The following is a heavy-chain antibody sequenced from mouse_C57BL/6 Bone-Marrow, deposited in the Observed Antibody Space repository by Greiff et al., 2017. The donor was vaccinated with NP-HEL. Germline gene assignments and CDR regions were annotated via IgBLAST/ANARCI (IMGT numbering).Heavy chain of an antibody. J-gene: IGHJ4*01. CDR2: IYPGSGST. CDR3: ATYGNYDYYAMDY. V-gene: IGHV1-55*01. Sequence: QVHVKQPGAELVKPGASVKMSCKASGYTFTSYWITWVKQRPGQGLEWIGDIYPGSGSTNYNEKFKSKATLTVDTSSSTAYMQLSSLTSEDSAVYYCATYGNYDYYAMDYWGQGTSVTVSS. D-gene: IGHD2-10*02. CDR1: GYTFTSYW.